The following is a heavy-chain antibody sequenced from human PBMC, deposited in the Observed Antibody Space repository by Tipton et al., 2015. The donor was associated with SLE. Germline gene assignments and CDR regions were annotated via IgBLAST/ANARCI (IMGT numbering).Heavy chain of an antibody. V-gene: IGHV3-30*03. Sequence: SLRLSCAASGINFMNSIMHWVRQAPGKGLEWVAGLSFDGSEYYVDSVEGRLIISRDNSKKTLYLQMNSLRDEDTAVYYCVREGHTSGFAPAFDIWGRGTLVTVS. CDR1: GINFMNSI. J-gene: IGHJ3*02. D-gene: IGHD6-25*01. CDR3: VREGHTSGFAPAFDI. CDR2: LSFDGSE.